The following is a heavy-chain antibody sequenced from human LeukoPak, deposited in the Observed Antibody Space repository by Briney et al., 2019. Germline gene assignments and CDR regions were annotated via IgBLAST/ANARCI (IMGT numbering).Heavy chain of an antibody. CDR1: GYTFTSYD. CDR3: ARDLPVYYYDSGGYLSDY. D-gene: IGHD3-22*01. J-gene: IGHJ4*02. V-gene: IGHV1-8*01. CDR2: MNPNSGNT. Sequence: GASVKVSCKASGYTFTSYDINWVRQATGQGLEWMGWMNPNSGNTGYAQKFQGRVTMTRDTSISTAYMELSRLRSDDTAVYYCARDLPVYYYDSGGYLSDYWGQGTLVTVSS.